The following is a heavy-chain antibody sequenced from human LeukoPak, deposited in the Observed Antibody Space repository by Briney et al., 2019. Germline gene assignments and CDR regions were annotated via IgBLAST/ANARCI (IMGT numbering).Heavy chain of an antibody. D-gene: IGHD6-13*01. CDR3: ASEIAAASEAFDI. Sequence: GRSLRLSCAASGFTLSSYAMHWVRQAPGKGLEWVAVISYDGSNKYYADSVKGRFTISRDNSKNTLYLQMNSLRAEDTAVYYCASEIAAASEAFDIWGQGTTVTVSS. V-gene: IGHV3-30-3*01. CDR2: ISYDGSNK. J-gene: IGHJ3*02. CDR1: GFTLSSYA.